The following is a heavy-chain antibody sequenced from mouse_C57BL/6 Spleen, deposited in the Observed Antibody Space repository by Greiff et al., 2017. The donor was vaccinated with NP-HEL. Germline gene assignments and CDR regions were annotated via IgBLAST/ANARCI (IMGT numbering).Heavy chain of an antibody. CDR3: ARRGTGTGFDY. V-gene: IGHV1-52*01. Sequence: QVQLQQPGAELVRPGSSVKLSCKASGYTFTSYWMHWVKQRPIQGLEWIGNIDPSDSETHYNQKFKDKATLTVDKSSSTAYRQLSSLTSEDSAVYYCARRGTGTGFDYWGQGTTLTVSS. D-gene: IGHD4-1*01. CDR1: GYTFTSYW. CDR2: IDPSDSET. J-gene: IGHJ2*01.